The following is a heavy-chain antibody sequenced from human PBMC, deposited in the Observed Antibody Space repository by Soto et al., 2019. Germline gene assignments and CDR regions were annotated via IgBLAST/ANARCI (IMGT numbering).Heavy chain of an antibody. D-gene: IGHD6-13*01. CDR1: GGSISSYY. CDR2: IYYSGST. CDR3: ARGIAAAGPHNRHYYYYYMDV. V-gene: IGHV4-59*08. J-gene: IGHJ6*03. Sequence: PSETLSLTCTVSGGSISSYYWSWIRQPPGKGLEWIGYIYYSGSTNYNPSLKSRVTISVDTSKNQFSLKLSSVTAADTAVYYCARGIAAAGPHNRHYYYYYMDVWGKGTTVTVSS.